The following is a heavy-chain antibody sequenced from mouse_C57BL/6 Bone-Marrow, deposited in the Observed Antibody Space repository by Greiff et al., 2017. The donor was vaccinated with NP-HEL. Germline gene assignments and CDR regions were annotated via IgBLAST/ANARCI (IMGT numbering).Heavy chain of an antibody. V-gene: IGHV1-31*01. CDR3: VCENYYGSRGY. Sequence: EVKLVESGPELVKPGASVKISCKASGYSFTGYYMHWVKQSHGNILDWIGYIYPYNGVSSYNQKFKGKATLTVDKSSSTAYMELRSLTSEDSAVYYCVCENYYGSRGYWGQGTTLTVSS. J-gene: IGHJ2*01. CDR1: GYSFTGYY. D-gene: IGHD1-1*01. CDR2: IYPYNGVS.